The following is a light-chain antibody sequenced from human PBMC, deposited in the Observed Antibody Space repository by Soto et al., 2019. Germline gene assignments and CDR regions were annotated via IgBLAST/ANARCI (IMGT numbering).Light chain of an antibody. CDR3: QQYNNWPRT. V-gene: IGKV3-20*01. CDR2: GAS. CDR1: QSVSSSY. Sequence: IVLTQSPGTLSLSPGERATLSCRASQSVSSSYLAWYQQKPGQAPRFLIYGASSRATGIPDRFSGSGSGTEFTLTISSLQSEDFAVYYCQQYNNWPRTFGQGTKVDI. J-gene: IGKJ1*01.